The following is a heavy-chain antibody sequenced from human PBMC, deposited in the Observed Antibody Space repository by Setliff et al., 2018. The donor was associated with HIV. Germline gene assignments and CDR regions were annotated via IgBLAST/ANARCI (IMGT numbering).Heavy chain of an antibody. D-gene: IGHD5-12*01. CDR2: INPNNGDT. Sequence: ASVKVSCKASGYTFTAYYLHWVRQAPGQGLEWMGRINPNNGDTNYAQKFQGRVTMTRDTSISTAYMELSWLRSDDTAVYYCAREFGAGIRQIVAGEFYYMDVWGKGTTVTVSS. V-gene: IGHV1-2*06. CDR3: AREFGAGIRQIVAGEFYYMDV. J-gene: IGHJ6*03. CDR1: GYTFTAYY.